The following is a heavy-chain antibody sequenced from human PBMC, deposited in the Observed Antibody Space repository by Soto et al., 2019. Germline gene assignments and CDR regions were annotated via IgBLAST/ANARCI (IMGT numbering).Heavy chain of an antibody. V-gene: IGHV4-59*08. CDR3: ARTPIGYCSGGTCSNWFDP. D-gene: IGHD2-8*02. CDR1: GGSISSYY. Sequence: SETLSLTCTVSGGSISSYYWSWIRQPPGKGLDWIGYIYYSGSTNYNPSLKSRVTISVDTSKNQFSLKLSSVTAADTAVYYCARTPIGYCSGGTCSNWFDPWGQGTLVTVSS. CDR2: IYYSGST. J-gene: IGHJ5*02.